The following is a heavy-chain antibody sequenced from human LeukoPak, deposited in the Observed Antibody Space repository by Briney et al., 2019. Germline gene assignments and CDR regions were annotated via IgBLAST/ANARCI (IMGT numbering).Heavy chain of an antibody. V-gene: IGHV4-61*02. J-gene: IGHJ4*02. Sequence: SQTLSLTCTVSGGSISSGSYYWRWIRQPAGKGLEWIGRIYTSGSTNYNPSLKSRVTISVDTSKNQFSLKLCSVTAADTAVYYCARDSTTTVTIFDYWGQGTLVTVSS. CDR3: ARDSTTTVTIFDY. CDR1: GGSISSGSYY. D-gene: IGHD4-17*01. CDR2: IYTSGST.